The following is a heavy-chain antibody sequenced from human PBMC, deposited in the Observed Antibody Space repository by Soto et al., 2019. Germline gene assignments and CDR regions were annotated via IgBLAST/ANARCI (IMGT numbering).Heavy chain of an antibody. V-gene: IGHV3-23*01. D-gene: IGHD2-2*01. CDR1: GFTFSSYA. J-gene: IGHJ4*02. CDR2: IRGSGGST. CDR3: AEGGKVVGDSGWTRDYFDY. Sequence: GGSLRLSCAASGFTFSSYAMSWVRQAPGKGLEWVSAIRGSGGSTYYADPVKGRFTISRDNSKNTLYLQMNSLGAEDKAVYYCAEGGKVVGDSGWTRDYFDYWGQGTLVTVCS.